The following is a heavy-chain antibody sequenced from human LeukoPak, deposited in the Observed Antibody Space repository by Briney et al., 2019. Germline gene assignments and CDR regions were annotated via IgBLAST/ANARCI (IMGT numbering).Heavy chain of an antibody. V-gene: IGHV4-61*02. Sequence: SETLSLTCTVSGGSISSGSYYWSWIRQPAGKGLEWIGRIYTSGSTNYNPSLTSRVTISVDTSKNQFSLKLSSVTAADTAVYYCARAWYNWNDGLFDIWGQGTMVTVSS. CDR2: IYTSGST. J-gene: IGHJ3*02. CDR1: GGSISSGSYY. CDR3: ARAWYNWNDGLFDI. D-gene: IGHD1-20*01.